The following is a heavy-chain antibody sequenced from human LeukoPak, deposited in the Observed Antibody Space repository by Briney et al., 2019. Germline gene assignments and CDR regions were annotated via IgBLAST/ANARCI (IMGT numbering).Heavy chain of an antibody. CDR1: GYTFTIYG. CDR3: ARDQSPSIAARGLNWFDP. D-gene: IGHD6-6*01. Sequence: ASVKVSCKASGYTFTIYGISWVRQAPGQGLEWMGWISAYNGNTNYAQKLQGRVTMTTDTSTSTAYMELRSLRSDDTAVYYCARDQSPSIAARGLNWFDPWGQGTLVTVSS. J-gene: IGHJ5*02. CDR2: ISAYNGNT. V-gene: IGHV1-18*01.